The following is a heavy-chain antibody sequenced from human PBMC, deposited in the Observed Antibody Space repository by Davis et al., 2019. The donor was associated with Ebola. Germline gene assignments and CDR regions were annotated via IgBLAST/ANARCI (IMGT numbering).Heavy chain of an antibody. CDR1: GGSISSSSYY. J-gene: IGHJ4*02. CDR3: ARNRLGWKWELGY. V-gene: IGHV3-53*04. Sequence: GGSLRLSCTVSGGSISSSSYYWGWVRQAPGKGLEWVSVIYSGGSTYYADSVKGRFTISRHNSKNTLYLQMNSLRAEDTAVYYCARNRLGWKWELGYWGQGTLVTVSS. D-gene: IGHD1-26*01. CDR2: IYSGGST.